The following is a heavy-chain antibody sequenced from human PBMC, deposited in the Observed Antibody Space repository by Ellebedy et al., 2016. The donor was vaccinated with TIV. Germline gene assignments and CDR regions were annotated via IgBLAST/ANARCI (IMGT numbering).Heavy chain of an antibody. CDR3: VKRRNVETESYTFFDY. Sequence: ASVKVSCXASGYTLTTYGLSWVRQAPGQGLEWLGWISANNGNTRYAQKFQGRVTMTSDLSTNTAYMDLRSLTSDDTAVYYCVKRRNVETESYTFFDYWGQGTLVTVSS. J-gene: IGHJ4*02. V-gene: IGHV1-18*01. CDR2: ISANNGNT. D-gene: IGHD5-24*01. CDR1: GYTLTTYG.